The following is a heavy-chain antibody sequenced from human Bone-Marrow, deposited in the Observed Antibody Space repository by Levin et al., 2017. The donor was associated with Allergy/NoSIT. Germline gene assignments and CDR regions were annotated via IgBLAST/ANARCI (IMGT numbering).Heavy chain of an antibody. CDR1: GYTFTGYY. Sequence: ASVKVSCKASGYTFTGYYMHWVRQAPGQGLEWMGRINPNSGGTNYAQKFQGRVTLTRDTSISTAYMELSRLRSDDTAVYYCARMFLGQINVDTAMVNYWGQGTLVTVSS. CDR2: INPNSGGT. V-gene: IGHV1-2*06. D-gene: IGHD5-18*01. CDR3: ARMFLGQINVDTAMVNY. J-gene: IGHJ4*02.